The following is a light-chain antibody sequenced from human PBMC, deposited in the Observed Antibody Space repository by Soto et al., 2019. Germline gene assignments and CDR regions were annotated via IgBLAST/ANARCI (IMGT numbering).Light chain of an antibody. CDR1: QTISTW. Sequence: DVPVSLSNYTLSASVGDRVIITCRASQTISTWVAWYQHKTRNAPTLLIYDASSLESGVPSRSSGGGSGTEFTLTISSLQPDDFATYYSHQYHPYSTFGQGT. CDR2: DAS. J-gene: IGKJ1*01. CDR3: HQYHPYST. V-gene: IGKV1-5*01.